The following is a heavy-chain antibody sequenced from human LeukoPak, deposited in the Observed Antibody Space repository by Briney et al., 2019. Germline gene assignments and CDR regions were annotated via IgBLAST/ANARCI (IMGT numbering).Heavy chain of an antibody. J-gene: IGHJ5*02. V-gene: IGHV5-51*01. CDR3: ARPRYTSSWYQGWFDP. CDR1: GYSFTRYW. CDR2: IYPGDSDT. D-gene: IGHD6-13*01. Sequence: PGESLKISCKGSGYSFTRYWIGWVRQMPGKGLEWMGIIYPGDSDTRYSPSFQGQVTISADKSISTAYLQWSSLKASDTAMYYCARPRYTSSWYQGWFDPWGQGTLVTVSS.